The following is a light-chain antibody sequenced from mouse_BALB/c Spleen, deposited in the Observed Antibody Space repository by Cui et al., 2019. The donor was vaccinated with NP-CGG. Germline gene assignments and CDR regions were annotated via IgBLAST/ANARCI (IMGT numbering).Light chain of an antibody. Sequence: QAVVTQESALTTSPGETVPLTCRSSTGAVTTNNYANWVQEKPDHLFTGLIGGTNNRAPGVPARFSGSLIGDKAALPITGAQTEDEAIYFCALWYSNHWVFGGGTKLTVL. CDR2: GTN. V-gene: IGLV1*01. J-gene: IGLJ1*01. CDR3: ALWYSNHWV. CDR1: TGAVTTNNY.